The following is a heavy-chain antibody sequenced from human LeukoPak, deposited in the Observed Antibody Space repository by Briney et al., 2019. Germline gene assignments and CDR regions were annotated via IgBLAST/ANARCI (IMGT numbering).Heavy chain of an antibody. Sequence: SETLSLTCTVSGGSISSGSYYWSWIRQPAGKGLEWIGRIYTSGSTHYNPSLKSRVTISVDTSKNQFSLKLSSVTAADTAVYYCAREGKITMVRGVIRYYYMDVWGKGTTVTISS. CDR1: GGSISSGSYY. J-gene: IGHJ6*03. D-gene: IGHD3-10*01. CDR3: AREGKITMVRGVIRYYYMDV. CDR2: IYTSGST. V-gene: IGHV4-61*02.